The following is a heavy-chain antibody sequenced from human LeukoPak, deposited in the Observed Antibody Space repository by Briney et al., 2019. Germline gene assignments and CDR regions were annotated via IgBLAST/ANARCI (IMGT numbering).Heavy chain of an antibody. V-gene: IGHV3-23*01. D-gene: IGHD6-13*01. Sequence: GGSLRLSCAASGFTFSSYAMSWVRQAPGKGLEWVSAISGGGGSTYYADSVKGRFTISRDNSKNTLYLQMNSLRAEDTAVYYCAKDQGSGPAAGTYFFADAFDIWGQGTMVTVSS. J-gene: IGHJ3*02. CDR2: ISGGGGST. CDR1: GFTFSSYA. CDR3: AKDQGSGPAAGTYFFADAFDI.